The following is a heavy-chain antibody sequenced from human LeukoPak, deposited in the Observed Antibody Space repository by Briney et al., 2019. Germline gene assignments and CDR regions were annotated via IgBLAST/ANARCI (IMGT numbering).Heavy chain of an antibody. J-gene: IGHJ4*02. CDR2: IYTSGST. CDR1: GDSIRSYS. V-gene: IGHV4-4*07. CDR3: ARHSPVGYSNAWYYFDY. Sequence: SETLSLTCTVSGDSIRSYSWSWIRQPAGKGLEWIGRIYTSGSTNYNPSLKSRVTMSVDTSKNQFSLKLSSVTAADTAVYYCARHSPVGYSNAWYYFDYWGQGTPVTVSS. D-gene: IGHD1-26*01.